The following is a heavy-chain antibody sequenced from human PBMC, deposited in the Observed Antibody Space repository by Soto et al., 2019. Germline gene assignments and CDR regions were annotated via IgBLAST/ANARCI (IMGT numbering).Heavy chain of an antibody. CDR1: GGTFNRYA. V-gene: IGHV1-69*13. D-gene: IGHD3-22*01. J-gene: IGHJ4*02. CDR2: IIPIFGTA. Sequence: SVKVSCKASGGTFNRYAISWVRQAPGQGLEWMGGIIPIFGTANYAQNFQGRVTITADESTSTAYMELRSLRSEDTAVYYCARGVHYDSSGYYYFYWGQGTLVTVSS. CDR3: ARGVHYDSSGYYYFY.